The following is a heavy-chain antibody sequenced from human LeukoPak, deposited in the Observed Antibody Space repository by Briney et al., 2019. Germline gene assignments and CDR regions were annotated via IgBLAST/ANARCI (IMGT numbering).Heavy chain of an antibody. CDR1: GFTFSSYA. V-gene: IGHV3-23*01. CDR2: ISGSGGST. CDR3: AKDRAYSGSWYDY. D-gene: IGHD6-13*01. J-gene: IGHJ4*02. Sequence: GGSLRLSCAASGFTFSSYAMSWVRQAPGKGLEWVSGISGSGGSTYYTDSVKGRFTISRDNSKNTLYLQMNSLRAEDTAVYYCAKDRAYSGSWYDYWGQGTLVTASS.